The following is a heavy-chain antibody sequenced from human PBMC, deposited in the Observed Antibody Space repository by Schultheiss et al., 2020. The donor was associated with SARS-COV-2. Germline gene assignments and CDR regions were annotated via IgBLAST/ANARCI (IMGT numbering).Heavy chain of an antibody. V-gene: IGHV3-33*08. CDR2: IWYDGSNK. J-gene: IGHJ2*01. CDR3: ARVIADCGLTSCSYWYIDL. CDR1: GFTFSSYG. D-gene: IGHD2-2*01. Sequence: GGSLRLSCAASGFTFSSYGMHWVRQAPGKGLEWVAVIWYDGSNKYYADSVKGRFTISRDNSKNTLYLQMNSLRAEDTAVYYCARVIADCGLTSCSYWYIDLWGRGTLVTVSS.